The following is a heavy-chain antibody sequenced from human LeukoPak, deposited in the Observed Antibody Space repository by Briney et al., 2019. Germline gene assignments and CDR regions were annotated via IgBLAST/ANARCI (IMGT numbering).Heavy chain of an antibody. CDR1: GGTFSSYA. J-gene: IGHJ6*04. Sequence: ASVKVSCKASGGTFSSYAISWVRQAPGQGLEWMGGIIPIFGTANYAQKFQGRVTITADESTSTAYMELSSLRSEDTAVYYCARGRVAVAGTGYYYYGMDVWGKGTMVTVSS. V-gene: IGHV1-69*13. D-gene: IGHD6-19*01. CDR3: ARGRVAVAGTGYYYYGMDV. CDR2: IIPIFGTA.